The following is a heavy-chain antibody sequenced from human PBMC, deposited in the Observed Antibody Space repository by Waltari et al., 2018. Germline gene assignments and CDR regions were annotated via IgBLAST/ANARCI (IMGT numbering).Heavy chain of an antibody. D-gene: IGHD2-21*01. CDR1: GFSLSTSGVG. CDR3: AHGNVVVIAIRAAYYFDY. J-gene: IGHJ4*02. Sequence: QITLKESGPTLVKPTQTLTLTCTFSGFSLSTSGVGVGWIRQPPGKALEWLALIYWNDDKRYSPSLKSRLTITKDTSKNQVVLTMTNMDPVDTATYYCAHGNVVVIAIRAAYYFDYWGQGTLVTVSS. V-gene: IGHV2-5*01. CDR2: IYWNDDK.